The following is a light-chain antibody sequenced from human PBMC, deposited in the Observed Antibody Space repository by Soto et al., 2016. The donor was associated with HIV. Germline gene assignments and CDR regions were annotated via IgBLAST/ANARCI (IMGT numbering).Light chain of an antibody. CDR3: QQYNNVPWT. CDR2: KTS. Sequence: DIQMTQFPSTLSASIGDRVTITCRASQSVSVWLAWYQQKPGKAPNLLIFKTSTLEIGVPSRFSGSGSGTDFTLTLSSVPPDDVGTYYCQQYNNVPWTFGQGTKLEMK. J-gene: IGKJ1*01. CDR1: QSVSVW. V-gene: IGKV1-5*03.